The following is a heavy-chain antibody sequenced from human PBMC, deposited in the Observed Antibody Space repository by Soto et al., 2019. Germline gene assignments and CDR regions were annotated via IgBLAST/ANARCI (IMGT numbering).Heavy chain of an antibody. CDR1: GXTFSSYS. CDR3: ARENSVQAWLHHFDH. V-gene: IGHV3-48*04. D-gene: IGHD5-18*01. CDR2: ISDDGASI. J-gene: IGHJ4*02. Sequence: GSLRLCCAASGXTFSSYSMHWVRQAPGRGLEWVSYISDDGASIYYADSLKGRFTISRDNAKNSLSLQMNNLRAEDTAVYYCARENSVQAWLHHFDHWGLGTLVTVS.